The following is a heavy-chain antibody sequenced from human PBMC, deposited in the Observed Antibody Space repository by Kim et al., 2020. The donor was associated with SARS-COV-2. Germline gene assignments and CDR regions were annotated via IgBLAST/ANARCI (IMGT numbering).Heavy chain of an antibody. CDR1: GFTFSSYW. CDR3: VRDGYSGYDRAFDI. D-gene: IGHD5-12*01. V-gene: IGHV3-7*01. CDR2: IKEDGSEK. J-gene: IGHJ3*02. Sequence: GGSLRLSCADSGFTFSSYWMSWVRQAPGKGLEWVANIKEDGSEKYYVDSVKGRFTISRDNAKNSVYLQMNSLSAEDTAVYFCVRDGYSGYDRAFDIWGQGTMVTVSS.